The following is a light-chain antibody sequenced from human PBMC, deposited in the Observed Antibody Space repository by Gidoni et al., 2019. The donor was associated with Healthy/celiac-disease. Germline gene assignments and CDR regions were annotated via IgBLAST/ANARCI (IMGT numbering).Light chain of an antibody. V-gene: IGKV1-39*01. Sequence: DIQITQSPSSLSASVGDRVNITCLASQSISSYLNWYQQKPGKAPKLLIYAASSLQSGVPSRFSGSGSGTDFTLTSSSLQPEDVAIYSCQQCYSTPATFGGGTKVEIK. CDR1: QSISSY. CDR3: QQCYSTPAT. J-gene: IGKJ4*01. CDR2: AAS.